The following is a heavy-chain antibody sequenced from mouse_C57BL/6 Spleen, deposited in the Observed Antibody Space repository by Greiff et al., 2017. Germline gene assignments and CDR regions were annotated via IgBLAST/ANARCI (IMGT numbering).Heavy chain of an antibody. V-gene: IGHV1-39*01. CDR2: INPNYGTT. J-gene: IGHJ3*01. CDR3: ARERDYDYDGAD. Sequence: VQLQQSGPELVKPGASVKISCKASGYSFTDYNMNWVKQSNGKSLEWIGVINPNYGTTSYNQKFKGKATLTVDQSSSTAYMQLNSLTSEDSAVYNGARERDYDYDGADWGQGTLVTVSA. CDR1: GYSFTDYN. D-gene: IGHD2-4*01.